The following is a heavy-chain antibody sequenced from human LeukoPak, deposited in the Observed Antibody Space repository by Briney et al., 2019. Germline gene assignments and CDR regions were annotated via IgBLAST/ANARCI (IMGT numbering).Heavy chain of an antibody. CDR2: ISWNSGSI. D-gene: IGHD3-22*01. J-gene: IGHJ4*02. CDR3: AKDIGPGEYYYDSSGYFYY. V-gene: IGHV3-9*01. CDR1: GFTFDDYA. Sequence: GGSLRLSCAASGFTFDDYAMHWVRQAPGKGLEWVSGISWNSGSIGYADSVKGRFTISRDNAKNSLYLQMNSLRAEDTALYYCAKDIGPGEYYYDSSGYFYYWGQGTLVTVSS.